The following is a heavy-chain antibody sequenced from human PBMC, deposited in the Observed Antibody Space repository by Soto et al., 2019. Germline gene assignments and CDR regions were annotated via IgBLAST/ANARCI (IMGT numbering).Heavy chain of an antibody. CDR1: GFTFSSYA. Sequence: GGSLRLSCAASGFTFSSYAMKWVRQAPGKGLEWVSLIGESGTPTYYAESVKGRCTISRDNSGNTLFLEMYSLRAEDTAVYYCARYIPGVRYYGMDVWGPGTTVTVSS. CDR2: IGESGTPT. V-gene: IGHV3-23*01. D-gene: IGHD2-2*01. J-gene: IGHJ6*02. CDR3: ARYIPGVRYYGMDV.